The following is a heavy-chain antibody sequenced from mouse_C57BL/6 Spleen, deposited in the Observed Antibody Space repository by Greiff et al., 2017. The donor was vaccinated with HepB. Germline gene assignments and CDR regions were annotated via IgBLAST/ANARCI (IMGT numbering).Heavy chain of an antibody. V-gene: IGHV3-6*01. CDR1: GYSITSGYY. CDR2: ISYDGSN. Sequence: EVKVEESGPGLVKPSQSLSLTCSVTGYSITSGYYWNWIRQFPGNKLEWMGYISYDGSNNYNPSLKNRISITRDTSKNQFFLKLNSVTTEDTATYYCARGSDYYGSLAYWGQGTLVTVSA. CDR3: ARGSDYYGSLAY. J-gene: IGHJ3*01. D-gene: IGHD1-1*01.